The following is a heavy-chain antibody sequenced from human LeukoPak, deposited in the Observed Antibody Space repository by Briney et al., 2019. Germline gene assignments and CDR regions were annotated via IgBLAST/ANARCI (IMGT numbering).Heavy chain of an antibody. V-gene: IGHV1-2*02. CDR1: GYTFTGYY. CDR2: INPNSGGT. D-gene: IGHD3-10*01. J-gene: IGHJ6*02. CDR3: ARDSSLSGGMDV. Sequence: ASVKVSCKASGYTFTGYYMHWVRQAPGQGLEWMGWINPNSGGTNYAQKFQGRVTMTRDTSISTAYMELSRLGSDDTAVYYCARDSSLSGGMDVWGQGTTVTVSS.